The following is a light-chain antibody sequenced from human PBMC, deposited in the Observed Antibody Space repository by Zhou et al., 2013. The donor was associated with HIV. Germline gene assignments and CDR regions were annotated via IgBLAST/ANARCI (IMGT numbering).Light chain of an antibody. J-gene: IGKJ2*01. Sequence: IQMTQSPSSLSASVGDRVTITCRASQSISSYLNWYQQKPGKAPNLLISAASILQSGVPSRFSGSGSGTDFTLTISSLQPEDFATYYCQQSYNTPRTFGQGTKLEIK. CDR1: QSISSY. V-gene: IGKV1-39*01. CDR3: QQSYNTPRT. CDR2: AAS.